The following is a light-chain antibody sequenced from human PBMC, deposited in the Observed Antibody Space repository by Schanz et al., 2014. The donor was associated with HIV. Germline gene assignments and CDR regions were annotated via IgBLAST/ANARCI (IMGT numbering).Light chain of an antibody. Sequence: QSLLTQPPSVSGAPGQRVTISCAGSAFNIGQNYVSWFQQFPGTAPKLLIYASHERPSEIPDRFSGSQTGTSATLAIVGLQTGDEADYYCATWDTNLSAVVFGGGTKLTVL. CDR2: ASH. J-gene: IGLJ2*01. CDR3: ATWDTNLSAVV. CDR1: AFNIGQNY. V-gene: IGLV1-51*01.